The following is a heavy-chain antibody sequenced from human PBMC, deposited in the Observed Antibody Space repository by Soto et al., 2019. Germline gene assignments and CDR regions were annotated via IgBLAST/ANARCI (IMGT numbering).Heavy chain of an antibody. D-gene: IGHD6-13*01. V-gene: IGHV3-11*01. CDR1: GFIFSDYY. CDR2: ISDDGDAI. J-gene: IGHJ4*02. CDR3: VRDKYSITSGATYDY. Sequence: QVQLVESGGGLVKPGGSLRLSCATSGFIFSDYYMNWIRQAPGKGLEGVSYISDDGDAIYYADSVKGRFTISRDNAKKLLYLQMNSLRVEDTALYYCVRDKYSITSGATYDYWGQGTLVTVSS.